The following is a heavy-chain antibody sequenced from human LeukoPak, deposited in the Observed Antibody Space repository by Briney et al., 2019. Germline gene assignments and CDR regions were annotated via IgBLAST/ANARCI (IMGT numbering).Heavy chain of an antibody. D-gene: IGHD3-9*01. CDR3: AREWWGYDVLTGDNWFDP. V-gene: IGHV1-46*01. Sequence: GASVMVSCKASGYTFTRYYMHWVRQAPGQGLEWMGIINPTGGSTTYAQKFQGRVTMTTDTSTSTVYIELRSLTSDDTAAYYCAREWWGYDVLTGDNWFDPWGQGTLVTVSS. J-gene: IGHJ5*02. CDR2: INPTGGST. CDR1: GYTFTRYY.